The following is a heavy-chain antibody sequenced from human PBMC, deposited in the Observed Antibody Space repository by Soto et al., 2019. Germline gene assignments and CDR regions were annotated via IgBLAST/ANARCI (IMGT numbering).Heavy chain of an antibody. CDR3: SYDTFGDKDV. Sequence: XRCMRRAFAAARNTSNHYGMHWVRPAPGKGLVWVSRVNPDGTITTYADSVKGRFNIYRDNDKNTLYLQMNSVGVEDTALYYCSYDTFGDKDVWGQGTPVTLSS. CDR1: RNTSNHYG. J-gene: IGHJ4*02. CDR2: VNPDGTIT. V-gene: IGHV3-74*03. D-gene: IGHD3-9*01.